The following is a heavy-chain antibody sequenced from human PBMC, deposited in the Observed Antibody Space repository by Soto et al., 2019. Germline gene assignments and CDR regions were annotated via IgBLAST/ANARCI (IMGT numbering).Heavy chain of an antibody. Sequence: PGGSLRLSCAASGFTFSSYAMHWVRQAPGKGLEWVAVISYDGSNKYYADSVKGRFTISRDNSKNTLYLQMNSLRAEDTAVYYCARVFPLSTSCYEAWCNYYGMDVWGQGTTVTVSS. CDR1: GFTFSSYA. CDR2: ISYDGSNK. V-gene: IGHV3-30-3*01. D-gene: IGHD2-2*01. CDR3: ARVFPLSTSCYEAWCNYYGMDV. J-gene: IGHJ6*02.